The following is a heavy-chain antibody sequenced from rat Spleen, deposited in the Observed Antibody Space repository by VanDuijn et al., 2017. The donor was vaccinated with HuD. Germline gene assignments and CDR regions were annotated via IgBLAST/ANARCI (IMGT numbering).Heavy chain of an antibody. J-gene: IGHJ2*01. CDR2: ISSGGGNT. CDR1: GFTFSKYG. Sequence: EVQLVESGGDLVQPGRSVKLSCAASGFTFSKYGMSWVRQAPTKGLEWVASISSGGGNTYYRDSVKGRFTISRDNAKNTLYLQMDSLRSVDTATYYCARETGYNSYFDYWGQGVMVTVSS. D-gene: IGHD1-4*01. CDR3: ARETGYNSYFDY. V-gene: IGHV5S13*01.